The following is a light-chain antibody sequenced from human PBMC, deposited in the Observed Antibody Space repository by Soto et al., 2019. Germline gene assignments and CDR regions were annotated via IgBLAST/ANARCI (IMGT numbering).Light chain of an antibody. V-gene: IGLV2-8*01. CDR3: SSYAGSSNV. Sequence: QSVLTQHPSASGSPGQSVAISCTGTSSDVGCYNYVSWYQQHPGKAPKLMIYEVNKRPSGVPDRCSGSKSGNTASLTVSGLQAEDEADYYCSSYAGSSNVFGTGTKVTVL. CDR2: EVN. J-gene: IGLJ1*01. CDR1: SSDVGCYNY.